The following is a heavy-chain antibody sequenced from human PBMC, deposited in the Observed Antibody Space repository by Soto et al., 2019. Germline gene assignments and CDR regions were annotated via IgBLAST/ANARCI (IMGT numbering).Heavy chain of an antibody. CDR3: ARSRTGYTSGWYLDF. Sequence: GESLKISCKGFGYSFTFHWIAWVRQTPGKGLERMGLIYPGDSDTRYNPSFRGQVTISADKSITTAYLHWSSLKASDTAVYYCARSRTGYTSGWYLDFWGQGTPVTVSS. J-gene: IGHJ4*02. D-gene: IGHD6-19*01. CDR2: IYPGDSDT. V-gene: IGHV5-51*01. CDR1: GYSFTFHW.